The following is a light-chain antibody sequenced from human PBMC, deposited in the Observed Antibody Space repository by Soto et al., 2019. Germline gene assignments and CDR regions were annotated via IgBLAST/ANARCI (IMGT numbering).Light chain of an antibody. CDR2: KAS. J-gene: IGKJ1*01. CDR3: QHYNSYSEA. CDR1: QTISSW. Sequence: DIQMTQSPSTLSGSVGDRGTITCRASQTISSWVAWYQQKLGKAPKLVIYKASTLKSGVPSRFSGSGSGAECTRSIGSLQRDDCRSDYCQHYNSYSEAFRQGTKVGIK. V-gene: IGKV1-5*03.